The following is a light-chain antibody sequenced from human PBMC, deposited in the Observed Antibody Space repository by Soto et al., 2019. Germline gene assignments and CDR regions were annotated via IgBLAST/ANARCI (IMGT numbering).Light chain of an antibody. Sequence: DIQLTQSPSTLSAAVGDRVTSTCRASQSVSTWLTWYQQKPGKAPKLLIHKASTLENGVPSRFSGSGSGTVFPITISSLQHDDSATYYCHQFHDYPVTFGGGTKVQI. J-gene: IGKJ4*01. CDR1: QSVSTW. V-gene: IGKV1-5*03. CDR3: HQFHDYPVT. CDR2: KAS.